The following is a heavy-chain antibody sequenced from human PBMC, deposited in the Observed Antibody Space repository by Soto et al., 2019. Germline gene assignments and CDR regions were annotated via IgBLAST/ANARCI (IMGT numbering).Heavy chain of an antibody. V-gene: IGHV1-8*01. CDR1: GYTFTSYD. D-gene: IGHD2-2*01. CDR2: MNPESTNT. CDR3: ARFVRHQLRTIDF. J-gene: IGHJ4*02. Sequence: QVQLVQSGAEVKKPGASVRVSCKASGYTFTSYDINWVRQATGQGLEWMGWMNPESTNTGYAQKFQGRVTMTRDTSISTAYMELSSLRSEDTAVYYCARFVRHQLRTIDFWGQGTLVTVSS.